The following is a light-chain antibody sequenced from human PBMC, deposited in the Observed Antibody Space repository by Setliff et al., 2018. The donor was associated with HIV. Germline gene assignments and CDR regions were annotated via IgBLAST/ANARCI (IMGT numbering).Light chain of an antibody. J-gene: IGLJ2*01. V-gene: IGLV2-14*03. CDR3: TSYTSTTTLVV. CDR1: SSDVGDFNY. CDR2: DVT. Sequence: QSALTQPASVSGSPGQSITIPCTGTSSDVGDFNYVSWYQQHPGKAPKLILYDVTNRPSGVSTRFSGSKSGSTASLTISGLQADDEADYYCTSYTSTTTLVVFGGGTKVTVL.